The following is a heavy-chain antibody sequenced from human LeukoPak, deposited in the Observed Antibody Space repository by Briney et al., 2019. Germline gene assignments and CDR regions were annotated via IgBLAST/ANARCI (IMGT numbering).Heavy chain of an antibody. CDR1: GFTFSTYG. V-gene: IGHV3-30*02. J-gene: IGHJ3*01. CDR2: IRYDGSNK. CDR3: AKDRYYYGSESYPIEAFDV. D-gene: IGHD3-10*01. Sequence: GGSLRFSCAASGFTFSTYGMHWVRQAPGKGLEWVAFIRYDGSNKYYAESVKGRFTISSDNSKNTLYVQMNSLRTEDTAVYYCAKDRYYYGSESYPIEAFDVWGQGTMVSVS.